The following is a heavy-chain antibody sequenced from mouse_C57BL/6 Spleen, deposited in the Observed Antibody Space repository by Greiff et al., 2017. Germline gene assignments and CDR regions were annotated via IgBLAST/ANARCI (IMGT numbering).Heavy chain of an antibody. J-gene: IGHJ2*01. CDR1: GYTFTSYW. D-gene: IGHD2-4*01. CDR2: IHPSSGST. Sequence: QVQLKQPGAELVKPGASVKLSCKASGYTFTSYWMHWVKQRPGQGLEWIGMIHPSSGSTNYNAKFKSKATLTVYKSSSTAYMQLSSLTSEDSAVYYCAPTYYDYDGYFDYGGQGTTLTVSS. V-gene: IGHV1-64*01. CDR3: APTYYDYDGYFDY.